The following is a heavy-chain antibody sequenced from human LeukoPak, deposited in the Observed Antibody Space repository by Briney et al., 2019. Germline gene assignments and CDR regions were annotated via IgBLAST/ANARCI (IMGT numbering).Heavy chain of an antibody. D-gene: IGHD6-19*01. CDR3: AREGRAGTYFDY. CDR2: ISYDGSNK. CDR1: GFTFSSYA. J-gene: IGHJ4*02. Sequence: PGGSLRLSCAASGFTFSSYAMHWVRQAPGKGLEWVADISYDGSNKYYADSVKGRFTISRDNSKNTLYLQMNSLRAEDTAVYYCAREGRAGTYFDYWGQGTLVTVSS. V-gene: IGHV3-30*04.